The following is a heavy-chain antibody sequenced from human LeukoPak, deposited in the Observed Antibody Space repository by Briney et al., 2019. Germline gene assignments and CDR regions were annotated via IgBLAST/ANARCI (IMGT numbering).Heavy chain of an antibody. CDR3: AKDVSASEYYYDSSGYSDY. J-gene: IGHJ4*02. V-gene: IGHV3-21*04. CDR1: GFTFSSYS. CDR2: ISSSSSYI. D-gene: IGHD3-22*01. Sequence: GGSLRLSCAASGFTFSSYSMNWVRQAPGKGLEWVSSISSSSSYIYYADSVKGRFTISRDNSKNTLYLQMNSLRAEDTAVYYCAKDVSASEYYYDSSGYSDYWGQGTLVTVSS.